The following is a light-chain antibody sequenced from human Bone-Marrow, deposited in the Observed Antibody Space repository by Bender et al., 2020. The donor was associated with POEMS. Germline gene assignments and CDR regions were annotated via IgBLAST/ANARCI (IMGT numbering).Light chain of an antibody. CDR2: DDS. CDR1: NFGTKS. V-gene: IGLV3-21*04. Sequence: SYVLTQPPSVSVAPGKTARISCGGHNFGTKSVQWYQQKPGQAPTLVIYDDSDRPSGIPERFSGSNSGHTATLTISRVEAGDEADYHCQVWDNFGYLPLVFGTGTKLTVL. CDR3: QVWDNFGYLPLV. J-gene: IGLJ1*01.